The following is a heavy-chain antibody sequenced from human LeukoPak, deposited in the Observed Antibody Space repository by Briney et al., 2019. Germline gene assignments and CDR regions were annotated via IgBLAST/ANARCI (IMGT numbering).Heavy chain of an antibody. D-gene: IGHD4-17*01. Sequence: PSQTLSLTCTVSGGSISSGGYYWSWIRQHPGKGLEWIGYIYYSGSTYYNPSLKSRVTISADTSKNQFSLKLSSVTAADTAVYYCARGPTYGDFRLFDYWGQGTLVTVSS. CDR2: IYYSGST. J-gene: IGHJ4*02. CDR1: GGSISSGGYY. V-gene: IGHV4-31*03. CDR3: ARGPTYGDFRLFDY.